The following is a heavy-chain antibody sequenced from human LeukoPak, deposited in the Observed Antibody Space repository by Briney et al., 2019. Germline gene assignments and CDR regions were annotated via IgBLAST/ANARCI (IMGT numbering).Heavy chain of an antibody. J-gene: IGHJ6*03. CDR3: ARDASGDCSGGSCYGPYYMDV. D-gene: IGHD2-15*01. CDR1: RGSISTYY. CDR2: IHYTGRT. V-gene: IGHV4-59*12. Sequence: SETLSLTCTTSRGSISTYYWSWIRQTPGTTLEWIGNIHYTGRTRYNPSLESRVTMSLDTPKNEFSLRLTSMTAADTAVYYCARDASGDCSGGSCYGPYYMDVWGKGTTVTVSS.